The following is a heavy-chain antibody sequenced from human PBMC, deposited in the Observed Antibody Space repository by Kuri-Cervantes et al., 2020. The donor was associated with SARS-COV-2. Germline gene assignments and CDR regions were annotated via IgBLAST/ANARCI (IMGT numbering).Heavy chain of an antibody. CDR3: ARTDVLFDNYYFDY. CDR1: GDSISNYY. D-gene: IGHD2-8*01. V-gene: IGHV4-59*01. Sequence: SETLSLTCTVSGDSISNYYWSWIRQPPGKGPEWIGFINYSGSTKYNSSLRSRVSISIDTSKSQFSLRLTSVTAADTAVHHCARTDVLFDNYYFDYWGQGTLVTVSS. CDR2: INYSGST. J-gene: IGHJ4*02.